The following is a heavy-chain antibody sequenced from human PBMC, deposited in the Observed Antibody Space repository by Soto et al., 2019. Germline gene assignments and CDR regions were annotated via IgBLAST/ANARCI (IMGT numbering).Heavy chain of an antibody. D-gene: IGHD5-12*01. CDR1: GGSFSGYY. V-gene: IGHV4-34*01. J-gene: IGHJ4*02. CDR3: ASGGQTIIPKD. Sequence: KTSETLSLTCAVYGGSFSGYYWSWIRQPPGKGLDWIGEINHGGSTNYNPSLKSRVTISIDTSKNQFSLKLSSVTAADTAVYYCASGGQTIIPKDWGQGTLVTVSS. CDR2: INHGGST.